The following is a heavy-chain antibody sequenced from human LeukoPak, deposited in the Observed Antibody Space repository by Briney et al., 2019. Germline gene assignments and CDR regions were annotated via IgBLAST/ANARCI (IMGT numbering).Heavy chain of an antibody. Sequence: PGGSLRLSCAVSGFTFSSYWMSWVRQAPGRGLEWVANIKQDGSEKYYVDSVKGRFTISRDNAKNSLYLQMNSLRAEDTAVYYCAKVGARPPNDFDYWGQGTLVTVSS. CDR2: IKQDGSEK. J-gene: IGHJ4*02. V-gene: IGHV3-7*01. CDR3: AKVGARPPNDFDY. D-gene: IGHD6-6*01. CDR1: GFTFSSYW.